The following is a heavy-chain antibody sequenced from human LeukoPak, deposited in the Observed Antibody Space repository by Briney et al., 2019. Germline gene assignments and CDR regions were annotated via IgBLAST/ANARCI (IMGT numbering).Heavy chain of an antibody. D-gene: IGHD3-9*01. J-gene: IGHJ4*02. Sequence: KPSETLSLTCTVSGGSISSYYWSWIRQPPGKGLEWIGYIYYSGSTNYNPSLKSRVTISVDTSKNQFSLKLSSVTAADTAEYYCARARRYLDFDYWGQGTLVTVSS. CDR2: IYYSGST. V-gene: IGHV4-59*01. CDR3: ARARRYLDFDY. CDR1: GGSISSYY.